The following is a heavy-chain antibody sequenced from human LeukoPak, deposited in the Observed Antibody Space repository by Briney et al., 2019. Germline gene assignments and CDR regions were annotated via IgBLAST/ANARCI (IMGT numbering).Heavy chain of an antibody. D-gene: IGHD5-12*01. V-gene: IGHV4-59*08. J-gene: IGHJ4*02. CDR1: GGSIGNYY. CDR2: IYYSGST. CDR3: ARHGGLKYGGYEKRFDY. Sequence: SETLSLTCTVSGGSIGNYYWSWIRQPPGKGLEWIGYIYYSGSTYYNPSLESRVTISVDTSKNQFSLKLNSVTAVDTAMYYCARHGGLKYGGYEKRFDYWGQGTLVTVSS.